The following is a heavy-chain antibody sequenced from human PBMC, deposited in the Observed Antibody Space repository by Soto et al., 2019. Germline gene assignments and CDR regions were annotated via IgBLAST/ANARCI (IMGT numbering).Heavy chain of an antibody. V-gene: IGHV3-7*01. D-gene: IGHD3-3*01. Sequence: EVQLVESGGGLVQPGGSLRLSCAASGFTFSSYCMSLVRQAPWKGLEWVANIKQDGSEKYYVDSVKGRFTISRDNAKNSLYLQMNSLRAEDTAVYYCARLQSGPEDGMDVWGQGTTVTVSS. CDR1: GFTFSSYC. CDR3: ARLQSGPEDGMDV. CDR2: IKQDGSEK. J-gene: IGHJ6*02.